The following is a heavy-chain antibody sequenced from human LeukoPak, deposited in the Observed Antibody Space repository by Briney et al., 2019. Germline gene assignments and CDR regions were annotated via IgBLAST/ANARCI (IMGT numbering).Heavy chain of an antibody. J-gene: IGHJ4*02. Sequence: SETLSLTCTVSGGSISSYYWSWIRQPPGKGLEWIGYIYYSGSTNYNPSLKSRVTISVDTSKNQFSLKLSSVTAADTAVYYCAREFRYGRSFDYWGQGTLVTVSS. D-gene: IGHD5-18*01. V-gene: IGHV4-59*01. CDR1: GGSISSYY. CDR2: IYYSGST. CDR3: AREFRYGRSFDY.